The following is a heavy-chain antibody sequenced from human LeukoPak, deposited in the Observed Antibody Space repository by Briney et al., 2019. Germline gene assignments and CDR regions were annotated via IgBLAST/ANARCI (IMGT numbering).Heavy chain of an antibody. V-gene: IGHV3-73*01. CDR2: IRSKANSYAT. CDR3: TSLDIVGATDYYSYMDV. Sequence: PGGSLSLSCAASGFTFSGSAMHWVRQASGKGLEWVGRIRSKANSYATAYAASVKGRFTISRDDSKNTAYLQMNSLKTEDTAVYYCTSLDIVGATDYYSYMDVWRKGTTVTVSS. D-gene: IGHD1-26*01. J-gene: IGHJ6*03. CDR1: GFTFSGSA.